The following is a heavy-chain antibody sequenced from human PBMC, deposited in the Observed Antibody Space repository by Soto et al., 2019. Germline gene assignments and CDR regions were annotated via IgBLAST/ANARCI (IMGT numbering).Heavy chain of an antibody. J-gene: IGHJ6*02. CDR3: ARATGYDTYYYYGMDV. V-gene: IGHV4-59*01. CDR1: GGSISSYY. Sequence: PSETLSLTCTVSGGSISSYYWSWIRQPPGKGLEWIGYIYYSGSTNYNPSLKSRVTISVDTSKNQFSLKLSSVTAADTAVYYCARATGYDTYYYYGMDVWGQGTTGTV. D-gene: IGHD5-12*01. CDR2: IYYSGST.